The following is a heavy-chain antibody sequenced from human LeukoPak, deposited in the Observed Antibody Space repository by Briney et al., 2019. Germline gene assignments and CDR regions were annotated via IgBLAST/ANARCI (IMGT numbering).Heavy chain of an antibody. Sequence: SETLSLTCTVSGGSISSYYWSWIRQPPGKGLEWIGYIYYSGSTDYNPSLKSRVTISVDTSKNQFSLKLSSVTAADTAVYFCARVVAAATYYFDYWGQGTLVTVSS. D-gene: IGHD6-13*01. CDR3: ARVVAAATYYFDY. J-gene: IGHJ4*02. V-gene: IGHV4-59*01. CDR1: GGSISSYY. CDR2: IYYSGST.